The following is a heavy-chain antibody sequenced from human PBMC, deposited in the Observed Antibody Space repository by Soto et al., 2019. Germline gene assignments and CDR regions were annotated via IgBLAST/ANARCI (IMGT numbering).Heavy chain of an antibody. CDR1: GGSISSGGYY. Sequence: LSLTCTVSGGSISSGGYYWSWIRQHPGKGLEWIGYIYYSGSTYYNPSLKSRVTISVDTSKNQFSLKLSSVTAADTAVYYCARVGYSSSSGIFDYWGQGTLVTVSS. J-gene: IGHJ4*02. D-gene: IGHD6-6*01. CDR3: ARVGYSSSSGIFDY. V-gene: IGHV4-31*03. CDR2: IYYSGST.